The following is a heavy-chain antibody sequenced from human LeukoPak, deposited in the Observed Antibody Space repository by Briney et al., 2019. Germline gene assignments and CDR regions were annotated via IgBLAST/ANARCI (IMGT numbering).Heavy chain of an antibody. CDR1: GGSVSSGSYY. CDR2: ILYSGST. CDR3: ARHRPIQLWAHFDY. J-gene: IGHJ4*02. V-gene: IGHV4-61*01. D-gene: IGHD5-18*01. Sequence: SETLSLTCTVSGGSVSSGSYYWSWIRQPPGKGLEWIGYILYSGSTNYNPSLKSRVTISADTSKNQFSLKLSSVTAADTAVYYCARHRPIQLWAHFDYWGQGTLVTVSS.